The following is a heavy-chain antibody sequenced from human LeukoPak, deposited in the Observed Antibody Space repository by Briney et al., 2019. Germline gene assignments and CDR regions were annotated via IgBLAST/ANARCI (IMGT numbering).Heavy chain of an antibody. CDR2: ISTYNGNT. Sequence: ASVKVSCKASGYTFTTYGINWVRQAPGQGLEWMGRISTYNGNTNYAQNIQGRVTMTTDTSTTTAYMELRSLRSDDTAVYYCARGGLGYSGYASDYWGQGTLVTVSS. J-gene: IGHJ4*02. V-gene: IGHV1-18*01. D-gene: IGHD5-12*01. CDR1: GYTFTTYG. CDR3: ARGGLGYSGYASDY.